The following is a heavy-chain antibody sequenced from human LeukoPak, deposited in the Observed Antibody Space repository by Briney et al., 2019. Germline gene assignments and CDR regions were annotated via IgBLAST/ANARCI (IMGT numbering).Heavy chain of an antibody. CDR1: GYTFTSYG. CDR3: ARGIPLRGVKHSTTFDP. V-gene: IGHV1-18*04. CDR2: ISAYNGNT. J-gene: IGHJ5*02. Sequence: GASVKVSCKASGYTFTSYGISWVRQAPGQGLEWMGWISAYNGNTNYAQKLQGRVTMTTDTSTSTAYMEPRSLRSDDTAVYYCARGIPLRGVKHSTTFDPWGQGTLVTVSS. D-gene: IGHD3-10*01.